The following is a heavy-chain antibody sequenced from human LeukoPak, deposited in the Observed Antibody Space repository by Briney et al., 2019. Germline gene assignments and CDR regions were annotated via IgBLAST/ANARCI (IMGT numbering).Heavy chain of an antibody. CDR1: GGSFSGYY. J-gene: IGHJ2*01. Sequence: SETLSLTCAVYGGSFSGYYWSWIRQPPGKGLEWIGEINHSGSTNYNPPLKSRVTISVDTSKNQFSLKLTSVTAADTAVYYCARGSLRFDYIWGSYRFDLWGRGTRVTVSS. V-gene: IGHV4-34*01. CDR2: INHSGST. D-gene: IGHD3-16*01. CDR3: ARGSLRFDYIWGSYRFDL.